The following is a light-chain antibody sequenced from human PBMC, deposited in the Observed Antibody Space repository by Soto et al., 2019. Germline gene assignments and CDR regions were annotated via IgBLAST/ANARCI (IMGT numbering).Light chain of an antibody. CDR3: QQSYSTPLLT. J-gene: IGKJ4*01. CDR2: AAS. V-gene: IGKV1-39*01. CDR1: QSISSY. Sequence: DIQMTQSPSSLSASVGDRVTITCRASQSISSYLNWYQQKPGKAPKLLIYAASSLQSGVPSRFSGSGSGTDFTPTISSLQPEDFATYYCQQSYSTPLLTFGGGTKVDIK.